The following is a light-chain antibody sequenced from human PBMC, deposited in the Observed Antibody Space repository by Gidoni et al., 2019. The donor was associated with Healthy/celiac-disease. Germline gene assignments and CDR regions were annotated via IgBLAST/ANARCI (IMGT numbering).Light chain of an antibody. J-gene: IGKJ1*01. Sequence: VIWMTQSPSLLSASTGDRVTISFRMSQGISSSLALYQQKPGKSPELLIYAASTLQSGVTSRFSGSGSGTDFTLTISCLQSEDFATYYCQQYYSFPQAFGQGTKVEIK. CDR2: AAS. V-gene: IGKV1D-8*03. CDR1: QGISSS. CDR3: QQYYSFPQA.